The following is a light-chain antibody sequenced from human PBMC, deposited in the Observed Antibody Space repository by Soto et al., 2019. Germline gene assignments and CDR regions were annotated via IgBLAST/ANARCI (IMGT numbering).Light chain of an antibody. Sequence: DIQLTQSPSFLSASVGDRVTITCRASQGISRSLDWYQQKPGKAPKLLIYAASTLQSGVPSRFSGSESGTEFTLTISSLQPEDFATYYCQQLNTYPFTFGGGTKVEIK. J-gene: IGKJ4*01. CDR1: QGISRS. CDR3: QQLNTYPFT. CDR2: AAS. V-gene: IGKV1-9*01.